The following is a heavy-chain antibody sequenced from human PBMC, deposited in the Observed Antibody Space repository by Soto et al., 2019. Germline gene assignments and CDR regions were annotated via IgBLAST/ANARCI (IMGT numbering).Heavy chain of an antibody. CDR2: IVPIRRTA. V-gene: IGHV1-69*13. J-gene: IGHJ4*02. CDR1: GGTFSSYR. CDR3: ARDSGAKLSSS. Sequence: ASVKVSCKASGGTFSSYRINWVRQAPGQGLEWVGGIVPIRRTADIAQKFQGRVTITADESARTAYMELRSLKSQDTAVYYCARDSGAKLSSSWGQGTPVTSP. D-gene: IGHD2-2*01.